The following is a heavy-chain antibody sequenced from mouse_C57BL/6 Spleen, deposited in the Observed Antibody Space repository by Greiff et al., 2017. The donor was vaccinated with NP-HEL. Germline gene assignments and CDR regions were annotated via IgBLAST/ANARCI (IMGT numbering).Heavy chain of an antibody. D-gene: IGHD2-5*01. V-gene: IGHV5-16*01. CDR2: INYDGSST. CDR3: ARAARSNPWYFDV. CDR1: GFTFSDYY. J-gene: IGHJ1*03. Sequence: EVTLVESEGGLVQPGSSMKLSCTASGFTFSDYYMAWVRQVPEKGLEWVANINYDGSSTYYLDSLKSRFIISRDNAKNILYLQMSSLKSEDTATYYCARAARSNPWYFDVWGTGTTVTVSS.